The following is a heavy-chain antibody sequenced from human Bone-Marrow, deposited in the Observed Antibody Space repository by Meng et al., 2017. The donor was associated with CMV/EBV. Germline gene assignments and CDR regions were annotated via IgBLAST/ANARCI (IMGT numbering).Heavy chain of an antibody. V-gene: IGHV4-38-2*01. D-gene: IGHD3-16*01. Sequence: ESLKISCAASGFTCSDYYMSWIRQAPGKGLEWVGSIYHSGITHYNPSLKSRVTMSVDTSKNQLSLKLSSVTDEDTAVYYCATVGPISGATFWGQGTLVTVSS. CDR2: IYHSGIT. CDR1: GFTCSDYY. CDR3: ATVGPISGATF. J-gene: IGHJ4*02.